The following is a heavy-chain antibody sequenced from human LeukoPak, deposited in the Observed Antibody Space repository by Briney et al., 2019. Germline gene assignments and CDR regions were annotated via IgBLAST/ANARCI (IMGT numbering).Heavy chain of an antibody. CDR3: AKVSAVAAHGVFDP. V-gene: IGHV3-9*01. CDR1: GFTFDDYA. Sequence: GGSLRLSCAASGFTFDDYAMHWVRQAPGKGLEWVSGISWNSGSIGYADSVKGRFTISRDNSKNTLYLQMNSLRAEDTAVYYCAKVSAVAAHGVFDPWGQGTLVTVSS. D-gene: IGHD6-19*01. J-gene: IGHJ5*02. CDR2: ISWNSGSI.